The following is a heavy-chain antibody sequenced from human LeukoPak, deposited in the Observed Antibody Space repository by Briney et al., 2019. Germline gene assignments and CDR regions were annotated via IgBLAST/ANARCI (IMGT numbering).Heavy chain of an antibody. CDR3: PRVKIAAAGTFDY. CDR1: VYTFTGYY. D-gene: IGHD6-13*01. V-gene: IGHV1-2*07. Sequence: GSSVTVSFQSSVYTFTGYYMHWVRQPPAQGRDWMGWINPNSGGTTNAHKFQGRLTINRDTPIRTTYMALSRLPADDTPVYYFPRVKIAAAGTFDYWGQGTLVTVSS. J-gene: IGHJ4*02. CDR2: INPNSGGT.